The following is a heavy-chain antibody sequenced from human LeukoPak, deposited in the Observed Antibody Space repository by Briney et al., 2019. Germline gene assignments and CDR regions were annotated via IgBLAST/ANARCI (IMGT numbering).Heavy chain of an antibody. D-gene: IGHD4-23*01. CDR2: VHYSGST. CDR1: GGSIISGAYY. CDR3: AGASGNSAFDY. Sequence: SETLSLTCTVSGGSIISGAYYWSWIRQHPGKGLEWIAYVHYSGSTYYNPSLKSRFTISVDTSQNQFSLKLRSVTAADTAVYYCAGASGNSAFDYWGQGTLVTVSS. V-gene: IGHV4-31*03. J-gene: IGHJ4*02.